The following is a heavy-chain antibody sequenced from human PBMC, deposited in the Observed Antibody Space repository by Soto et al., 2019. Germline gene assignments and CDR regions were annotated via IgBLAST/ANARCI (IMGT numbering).Heavy chain of an antibody. J-gene: IGHJ4*02. CDR2: LSGDGTTT. D-gene: IGHD3-22*01. CDR3: AKDISFDTSAYNY. Sequence: EVQLLESGGGLVQPGGSLRLSCTASGFTFSTYGMSWVRQAPGKGLEWVSSLSGDGTTTYYIDSVKGQFTISRDHSRNTLSVQMNSLRTEDTAIYYCAKDISFDTSAYNYWGQGILVAVSS. V-gene: IGHV3-23*01. CDR1: GFTFSTYG.